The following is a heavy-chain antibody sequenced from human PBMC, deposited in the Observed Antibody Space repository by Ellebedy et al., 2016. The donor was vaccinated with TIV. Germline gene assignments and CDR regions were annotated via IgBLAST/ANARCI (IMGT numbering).Heavy chain of an antibody. CDR1: GFTFSSYA. V-gene: IGHV3-23*01. Sequence: GESLKISCAASGFTFSSYAMSWVRQAPGKGLEWVSHFSDSTYYADSVKGRFTISRDNSKNTLYLQMNSLRAEDTAIYYCARGRSGTYIHHAFDCWGQGTLVTVSS. D-gene: IGHD1-14*01. J-gene: IGHJ4*02. CDR2: FSDST. CDR3: ARGRSGTYIHHAFDC.